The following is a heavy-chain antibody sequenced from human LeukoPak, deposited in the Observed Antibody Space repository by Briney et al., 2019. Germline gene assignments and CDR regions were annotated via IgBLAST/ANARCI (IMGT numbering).Heavy chain of an antibody. Sequence: SETLSLTCAVYGGSFSGYYWSWIRQPPGKGLEWIGEINHSGSTNYNPSLKSRVTVSVDTSKNQFSLKLSSVTAADTAVYYCARGRGAFDIWGQGTMVTVSS. CDR3: ARGRGAFDI. V-gene: IGHV4-34*01. J-gene: IGHJ3*02. CDR2: INHSGST. CDR1: GGSFSGYY.